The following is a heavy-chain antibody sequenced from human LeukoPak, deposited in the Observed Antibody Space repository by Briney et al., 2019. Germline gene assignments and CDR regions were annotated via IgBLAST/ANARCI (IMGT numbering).Heavy chain of an antibody. CDR2: IYSGGST. CDR3: ARGYSGSYRIDY. V-gene: IGHV3-66*01. CDR1: GFTVSSNY. D-gene: IGHD1-26*01. J-gene: IGHJ4*02. Sequence: PGGSLRLSCAPSGFTVSSNYMNWVRQAPGKGLEWVSVIYSGGSTYYADSVKGRFTISRDNSKNTLYLQMNSLRVEDTAVYYCARGYSGSYRIDYWGQGTLVTVSS.